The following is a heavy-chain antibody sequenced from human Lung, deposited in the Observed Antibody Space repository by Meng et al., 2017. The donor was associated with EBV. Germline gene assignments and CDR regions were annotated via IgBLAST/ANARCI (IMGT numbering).Heavy chain of an antibody. D-gene: IGHD3-22*01. J-gene: IGHJ2*01. CDR2: IYYSGST. Sequence: QVQLQDSGPGLVQPSQTLSPTGTVSGGSISSGDYYWSWIRQPPGKGLEWIGYIYYSGSTYYNPSLKSRVTISVDTSKNQFSLKLSSVTAADTAVYYCARGYYDSSGYGYWYFNLWGRGTLVTVSS. CDR1: GGSISSGDYY. CDR3: ARGYYDSSGYGYWYFNL. V-gene: IGHV4-30-4*01.